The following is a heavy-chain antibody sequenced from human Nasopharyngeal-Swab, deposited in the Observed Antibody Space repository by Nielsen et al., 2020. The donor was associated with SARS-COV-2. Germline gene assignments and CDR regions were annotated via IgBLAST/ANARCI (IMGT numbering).Heavy chain of an antibody. CDR2: VYPGNSEV. J-gene: IGHJ5*02. CDR3: ARRAARDGYNYEVDP. D-gene: IGHD5-24*01. V-gene: IGHV5-51*01. Sequence: GGSLRLSCMASGSSFVNHWIGWVRQKPGKGLEWMGMVYPGNSEVAYSPSFQGRVTISADKSINTAYLQWNSLRASDTAMYFCARRAARDGYNYEVDPWGQGTLVTVSS. CDR1: GSSFVNHW.